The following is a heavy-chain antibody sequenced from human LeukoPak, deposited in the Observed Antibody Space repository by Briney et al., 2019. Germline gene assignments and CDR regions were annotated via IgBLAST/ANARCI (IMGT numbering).Heavy chain of an antibody. Sequence: SVKVSCKASGFTFTSSAMQWVRQARGQRLEWIGWIVVSSSNTNYAQKFQERVTITWDMSTSTAYMELSSLRSEDTAVYYCAATIAADTVYYGMDVWGQGTTVTVSS. J-gene: IGHJ6*02. D-gene: IGHD6-13*01. CDR2: IVVSSSNT. CDR1: GFTFTSSA. V-gene: IGHV1-58*02. CDR3: AATIAADTVYYGMDV.